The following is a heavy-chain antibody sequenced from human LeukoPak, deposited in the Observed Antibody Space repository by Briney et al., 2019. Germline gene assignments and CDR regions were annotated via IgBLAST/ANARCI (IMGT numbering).Heavy chain of an antibody. Sequence: GASVKVSCKVSGYALTELSMHRVRQAPGKGLEWMGGFDPEDGETIYAQKFQGRVTMTEDTSTDTAYMELSSLRSEDTAVYYCATDMVTSSLNQSKYRNTFYYGMDVWGQGTTVTVSS. CDR2: FDPEDGET. D-gene: IGHD2/OR15-2a*01. CDR1: GYALTELS. V-gene: IGHV1-24*01. J-gene: IGHJ6*02. CDR3: ATDMVTSSLNQSKYRNTFYYGMDV.